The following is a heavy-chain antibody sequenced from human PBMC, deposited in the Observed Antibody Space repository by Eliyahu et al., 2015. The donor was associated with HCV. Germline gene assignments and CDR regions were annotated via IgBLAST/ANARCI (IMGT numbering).Heavy chain of an antibody. V-gene: IGHV3-21*06. CDR2: ISPNSNYE. J-gene: IGHJ4*02. Sequence: GKGLEWVSSISPNSNYEDYADSVRGRFTISRDNAKNSLYLQMDSLGGEDTAVYYCVRRGFGGLGAFDSWGKGVLVSVSS. D-gene: IGHD3-16*01. CDR3: VRRGFGGLGAFDS.